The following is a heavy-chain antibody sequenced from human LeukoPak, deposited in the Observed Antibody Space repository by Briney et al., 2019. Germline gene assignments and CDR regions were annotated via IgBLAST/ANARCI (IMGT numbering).Heavy chain of an antibody. V-gene: IGHV1-2*02. CDR2: INPDSGDS. CDR3: ATGVATAFTY. J-gene: IGHJ4*02. D-gene: IGHD5-12*01. CDR1: GYSFTGYY. Sequence: ASVKVSCKASGYSFTGYYIHWGRQAPGQGLEWMAFINPDSGDSYSAPKFQGRVTMTRDTSISTASMEVSWLTSDDTAVYYCATGVATAFTYWGQGTLVIVSS.